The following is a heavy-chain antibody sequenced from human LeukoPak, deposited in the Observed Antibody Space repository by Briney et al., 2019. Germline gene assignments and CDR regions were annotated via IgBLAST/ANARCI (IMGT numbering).Heavy chain of an antibody. CDR2: IRISAYGATT. CDR3: ATHRLESHDIQFDY. Sequence: GRSLRLSCTVSGLPFSDYALSWVRQVPGKGLEWVGFIRISAYGATTEYSAPVKDRFTIPRDDSKSLVYLHMNILKTEDTAVYYCATHRLESHDIQFDYWGQGALVIVSS. V-gene: IGHV3-49*04. CDR1: GLPFSDYA. J-gene: IGHJ4*02. D-gene: IGHD1-1*01.